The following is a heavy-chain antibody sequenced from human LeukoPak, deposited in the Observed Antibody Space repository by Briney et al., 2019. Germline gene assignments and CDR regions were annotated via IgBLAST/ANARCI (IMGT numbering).Heavy chain of an antibody. J-gene: IGHJ4*02. CDR1: GYTLTSYG. V-gene: IGHV1-18*04. CDR3: ARAPTLGYSYGYDY. CDR2: ISAYNGNT. D-gene: IGHD5-18*01. Sequence: GASVKVSCKASGYTLTSYGISWVRQAPGQGLEWMGWISAYNGNTNYAQKLQGRVTMTTDTSTSTAYMELRSLRSDDTAVYYCARAPTLGYSYGYDYWGQGTLVTVSS.